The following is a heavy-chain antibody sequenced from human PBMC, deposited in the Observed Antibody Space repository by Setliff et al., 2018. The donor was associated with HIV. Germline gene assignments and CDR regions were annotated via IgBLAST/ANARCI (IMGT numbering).Heavy chain of an antibody. J-gene: IGHJ4*02. CDR2: IWPDDADT. Sequence: SGESPKISCEASGYIFTNYWVGWVRQMPGNGLEWMGLIWPDDADTMYSPSFQGQVTVSADKSISTTYLQWTSLKAPDSAMYYCARLSKYYDFWTPDSWGQGTLVTVSS. CDR1: GYIFTNYW. D-gene: IGHD3-3*01. CDR3: ARLSKYYDFWTPDS. V-gene: IGHV5-51*01.